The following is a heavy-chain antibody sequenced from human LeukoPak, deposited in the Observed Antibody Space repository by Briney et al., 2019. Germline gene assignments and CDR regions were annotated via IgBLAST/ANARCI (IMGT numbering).Heavy chain of an antibody. D-gene: IGHD4-17*01. CDR2: IYSGGST. J-gene: IGHJ6*02. Sequence: GGSLRLSCAASGFTVSSNCMSWVRQAPGKGLEWVSVIYSGGSTYYADSVKGRFTISRDNSKNTLYLQMNSLRAEDTAVYYCARGLYDYGDYGNYYYYGMDVWGQGTTVTVSS. CDR3: ARGLYDYGDYGNYYYYGMDV. V-gene: IGHV3-66*01. CDR1: GFTVSSNC.